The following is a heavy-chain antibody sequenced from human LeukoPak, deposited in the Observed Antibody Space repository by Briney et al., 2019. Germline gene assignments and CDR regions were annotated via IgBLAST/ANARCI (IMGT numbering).Heavy chain of an antibody. Sequence: SQTLSLTCTVSGGSISSGSYYWSWIRQPAGKGLECIGRIYTSGSTNYNPSLKSRVTISVDTSKNQFSLKLSSVTAADTAVYYCAGTLGYYFDYWGQGTLVTVSS. CDR3: AGTLGYYFDY. V-gene: IGHV4-61*02. J-gene: IGHJ4*02. CDR2: IYTSGST. D-gene: IGHD7-27*01. CDR1: GGSISSGSYY.